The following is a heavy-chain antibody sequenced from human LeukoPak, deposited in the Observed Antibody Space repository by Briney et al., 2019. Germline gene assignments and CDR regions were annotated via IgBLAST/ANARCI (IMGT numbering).Heavy chain of an antibody. CDR3: ARGRPLWIFSDWFDP. J-gene: IGHJ5*02. D-gene: IGHD2-2*03. Sequence: KPSETLSLTCTVSGGSISSYYWSWIRQPPGKGLEWIGEINHSGSTNYNPSLKSRVTISVDTSKNQFSPKLSSVTAADTAVYYCARGRPLWIFSDWFDPWGQGTLVTVSS. CDR2: INHSGST. CDR1: GGSISSYY. V-gene: IGHV4-34*01.